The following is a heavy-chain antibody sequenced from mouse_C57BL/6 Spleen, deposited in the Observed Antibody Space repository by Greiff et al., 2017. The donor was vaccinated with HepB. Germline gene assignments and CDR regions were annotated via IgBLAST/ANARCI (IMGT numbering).Heavy chain of an antibody. V-gene: IGHV5-16*01. J-gene: IGHJ3*01. CDR1: GFTFSDYY. CDR2: INYDGSST. CDR3: ARAYDGYYVWFAY. Sequence: EVQLQESEGGLVQPGSSMKLSCTASGFTFSDYYMAWVRQVPEKGLEWVANINYDGSSTYYLDSLKSRFIISRDNAKNILYLQMSSLKSEDTATYYCARAYDGYYVWFAYWGQGTLVTVSA. D-gene: IGHD2-3*01.